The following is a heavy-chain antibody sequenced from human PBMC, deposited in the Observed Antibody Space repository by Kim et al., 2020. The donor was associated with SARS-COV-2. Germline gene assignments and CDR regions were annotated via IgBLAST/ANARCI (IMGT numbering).Heavy chain of an antibody. J-gene: IGHJ3*01. CDR2: ISGSGSYI. Sequence: GGSLRLSCGVSGFSFRNFGMHWVRQAPGKGLEWVSLISGSGSYIYYGDSVKGRFTISRDSAKNSLYLQMSSLRAEDTAVYYCARGREYSQFDAFDVWGQGTMVTVSS. CDR3: ARGREYSQFDAFDV. V-gene: IGHV3-21*01. D-gene: IGHD4-4*01. CDR1: GFSFRNFG.